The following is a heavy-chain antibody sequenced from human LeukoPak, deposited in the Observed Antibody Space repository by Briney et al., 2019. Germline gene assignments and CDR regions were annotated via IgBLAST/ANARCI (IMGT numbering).Heavy chain of an antibody. J-gene: IGHJ4*02. CDR2: IYHSGST. CDR3: ARTSIVGATVDY. CDR1: GGSISSGGYY. Sequence: SSQTLSLTCTVSGGSISSGGYYWSWIRQPPGKGLEWIGYIYHSGSTYYNPSLTSRVTISVDRSKNQFSLKLSSVTAADTAVYYCARTSIVGATVDYWGQGTLVTVSS. V-gene: IGHV4-30-2*01. D-gene: IGHD1-26*01.